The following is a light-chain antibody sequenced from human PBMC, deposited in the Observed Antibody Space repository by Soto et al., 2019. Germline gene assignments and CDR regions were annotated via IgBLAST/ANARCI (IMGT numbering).Light chain of an antibody. CDR3: AAWDDSLNGYV. Sequence: QSVLTQPPSASGTPGQRATTPFSGGASNIGSNTVNWYQQLPGTAPKLLIYSNNQRPSGVPDRFSGSKSGTSASLAISGLQSEDEADYYCAAWDDSLNGYVFGTGTKLTVL. CDR2: SNN. J-gene: IGLJ1*01. CDR1: ASNIGSNT. V-gene: IGLV1-44*01.